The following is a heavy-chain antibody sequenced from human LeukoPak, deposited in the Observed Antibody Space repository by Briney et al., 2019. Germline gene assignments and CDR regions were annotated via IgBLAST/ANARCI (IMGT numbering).Heavy chain of an antibody. CDR3: ARGSTRNYYGSGSRSYRQGPLHYFDY. J-gene: IGHJ4*02. CDR2: TYYRSKWYN. CDR1: GDSVSSNSAA. D-gene: IGHD3-10*01. Sequence: SQTLSLTCAISGDSVSSNSAAWNWIRQSPSRGLEWLGRTYYRSKWYNDYAVSVKSRITINPDTSKNQFSLKLSSVTAADTAVYYCARGSTRNYYGSGSRSYRQGPLHYFDYWGQGTLVTVSS. V-gene: IGHV6-1*01.